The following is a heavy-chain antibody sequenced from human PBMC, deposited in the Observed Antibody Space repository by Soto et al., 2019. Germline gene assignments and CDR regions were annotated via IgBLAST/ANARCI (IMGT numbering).Heavy chain of an antibody. J-gene: IGHJ4*02. D-gene: IGHD3-10*01. CDR1: GGSISTGIYY. CDR2: ISYSGRT. CDR3: ARGVLY. Sequence: TSETLSLTCTVSGGSISTGIYYWSWIRQHPGKGLEWLGYISYSGRTYYNPSLKSRVDISVDTSKNQFSLRLSSVTAADTAVYYCARGVLYWGQGTLVTVSS. V-gene: IGHV4-31*03.